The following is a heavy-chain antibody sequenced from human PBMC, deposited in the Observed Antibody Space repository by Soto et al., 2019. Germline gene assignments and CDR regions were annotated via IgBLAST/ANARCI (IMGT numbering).Heavy chain of an antibody. CDR1: GYSFTSYW. Sequence: PGESLKISCKGSGYSFTSYWIGRVRQMPGKGLSGMGTIYPGDSDTRYSPSFQGQVTIPADKSISPAYLQWSSLKASDTAMYYRAGGNPNSWVDGMDVWGQGTTVTVSS. J-gene: IGHJ6*02. CDR2: IYPGDSDT. CDR3: AGGNPNSWVDGMDV. D-gene: IGHD1-1*01. V-gene: IGHV5-51*01.